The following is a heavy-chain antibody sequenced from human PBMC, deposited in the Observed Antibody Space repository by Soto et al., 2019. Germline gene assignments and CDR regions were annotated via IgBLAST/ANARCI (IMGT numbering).Heavy chain of an antibody. V-gene: IGHV4-59*08. CDR3: ARHSDIVVVVAAPKHDAFDI. CDR2: FYYSGST. Sequence: SEILSLTCTVSGGSISSYYWSWIRQPPGKGLEWIGYFYYSGSTNYNPSFKSRVTISVDTSKNQFSLKLSSVTAADTAVYYCARHSDIVVVVAAPKHDAFDIWGQGTMVTVSS. D-gene: IGHD2-15*01. CDR1: GGSISSYY. J-gene: IGHJ3*02.